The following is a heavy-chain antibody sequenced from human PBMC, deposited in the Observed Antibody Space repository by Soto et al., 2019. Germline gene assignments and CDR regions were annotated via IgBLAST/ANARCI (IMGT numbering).Heavy chain of an antibody. Sequence: QVQLVQSGAEVKKPGASVKVSCKASGYTFTSYGISWVRQAPGQGLEWMGWISAYNGNTNYAQKLQGRVTMTTDTSTRTAYSERGSLSSDDTAGYYFGRALSDQRVRGGGYYFDYWGQGTLVTVSS. CDR1: GYTFTSYG. CDR3: GRALSDQRVRGGGYYFDY. J-gene: IGHJ4*02. CDR2: ISAYNGNT. D-gene: IGHD6-13*01. V-gene: IGHV1-18*01.